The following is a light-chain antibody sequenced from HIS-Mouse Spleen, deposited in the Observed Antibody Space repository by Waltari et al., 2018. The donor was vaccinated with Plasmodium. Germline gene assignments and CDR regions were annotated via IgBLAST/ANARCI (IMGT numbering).Light chain of an antibody. CDR1: QSISSY. CDR3: QQSYSTWT. CDR2: AAS. J-gene: IGKJ1*01. Sequence: DIQMTQSPSSLSASVGDRVTITCRASQSISSYLNWYQQKPGKAPKLLIYAASSLQSGVPSRFSGSGSGTDFTLTISSLQPEYVATYYCQQSYSTWTFGQGTKVEIK. V-gene: IGKV1-39*01.